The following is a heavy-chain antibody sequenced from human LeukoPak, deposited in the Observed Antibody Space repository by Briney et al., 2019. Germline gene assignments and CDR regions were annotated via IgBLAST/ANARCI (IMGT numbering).Heavy chain of an antibody. CDR2: IYDSGST. V-gene: IGHV4-39*01. CDR1: GGSIRSSYYY. Sequence: SETLSLTCTVSGGSIRSSYYYWGWIRQPPGKGLEWIRSIYDSGSTYYNPSLKSRVTISVDTSKNQFSLKLSSVTAADTAVYYCASGPSYYYDSSGYYEPFDYWGQGTLVTVSS. CDR3: ASGPSYYYDSSGYYEPFDY. D-gene: IGHD3-22*01. J-gene: IGHJ4*02.